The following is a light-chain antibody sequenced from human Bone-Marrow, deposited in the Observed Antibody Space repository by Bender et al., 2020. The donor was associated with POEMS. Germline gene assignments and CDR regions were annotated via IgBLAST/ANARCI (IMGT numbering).Light chain of an antibody. CDR3: QSYDNSLGGWV. CDR2: RNN. V-gene: IGLV1-47*01. CDR1: SSNIGTNY. J-gene: IGLJ3*02. Sequence: QSVLTQPPSVSGAPGQRVTISCSGSSSNIGTNYVYWFQQLPGTAPKLLLYRNNQRPSGVPDRFSGSKSGTSASLAITGLQAEDEGDYYCQSYDNSLGGWVFGGGTKLTVL.